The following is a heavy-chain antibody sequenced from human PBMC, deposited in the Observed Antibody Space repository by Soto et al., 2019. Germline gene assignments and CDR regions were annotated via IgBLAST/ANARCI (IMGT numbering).Heavy chain of an antibody. CDR2: IYYSGST. V-gene: IGHV4-59*08. J-gene: IGHJ4*02. CDR3: ARLLYDSSGYYHTWTFDY. D-gene: IGHD3-22*01. Sequence: SETLSLTCTVSGGSISSYYWSWIRQPPGKGLEWIGYIYYSGSTNYNPSLKSRVTISVDTSKNQFSLKLSSVTAADTAVYYCARLLYDSSGYYHTWTFDYWAQGTLVTVSS. CDR1: GGSISSYY.